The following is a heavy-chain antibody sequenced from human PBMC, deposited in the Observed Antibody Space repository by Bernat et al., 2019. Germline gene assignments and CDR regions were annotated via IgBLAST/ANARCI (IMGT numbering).Heavy chain of an antibody. Sequence: QVQLVQSGAEVKKPGASVQVSCKASGYTFTSYGISWVRQAPGQGLEWMGWISAYNGNTNYAQKLQGRVTMTTDTSTSTAYMELRSLRSDDTAVLYCARDLRYYYDSSGPGGYYGMDVWGQGNTVTVSS. CDR1: GYTFTSYG. CDR3: ARDLRYYYDSSGPGGYYGMDV. J-gene: IGHJ6*02. D-gene: IGHD3-22*01. CDR2: ISAYNGNT. V-gene: IGHV1-18*01.